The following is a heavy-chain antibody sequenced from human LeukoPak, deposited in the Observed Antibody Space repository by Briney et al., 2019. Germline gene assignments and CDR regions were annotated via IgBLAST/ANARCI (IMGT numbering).Heavy chain of an antibody. CDR2: INHSGST. J-gene: IGHJ4*02. D-gene: IGHD3-3*01. CDR3: ARGQTIFGVVIFDYYFDY. Sequence: SETLSLTCAVYGGSFSGYYWSWIRQPPGKGLEWIGEINHSGSTNYNPSLKSRVTISVGTSKNQFSLKLSSVTAADTAVYYCARGQTIFGVVIFDYYFDYWGQGTLVTVSS. V-gene: IGHV4-34*01. CDR1: GGSFSGYY.